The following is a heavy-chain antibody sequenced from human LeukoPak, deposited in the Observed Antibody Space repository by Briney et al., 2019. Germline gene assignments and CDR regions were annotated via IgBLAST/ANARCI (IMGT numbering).Heavy chain of an antibody. CDR1: GGSISSYY. Sequence: SETLSLTCTVSGGSISSYYWSWIRQPPGKGLEWIGYIYYSGSTNYNPSLKSRVTISVDTSKNQFSLKLSSVTAADTAVYYCAGGLWFGELEDYWGQGTLVTVSS. D-gene: IGHD3-10*01. J-gene: IGHJ4*02. CDR2: IYYSGST. CDR3: AGGLWFGELEDY. V-gene: IGHV4-59*01.